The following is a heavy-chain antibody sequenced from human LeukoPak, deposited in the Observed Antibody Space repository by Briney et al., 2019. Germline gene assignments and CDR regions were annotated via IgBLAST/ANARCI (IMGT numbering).Heavy chain of an antibody. D-gene: IGHD2-2*01. CDR3: AKDREYCSSTSCHPY. J-gene: IGHJ4*02. CDR1: GFTFSSYS. CDR2: ISSSSSYI. V-gene: IGHV3-21*01. Sequence: PGGSLRLSCAASGFTFSSYSMNWVRQAPGKGLEWVSSISSSSSYIYYADSVKGRFTISRDNAKNSLYLQMNSLRAEDTAVYYCAKDREYCSSTSCHPYWGQGTLVTVSS.